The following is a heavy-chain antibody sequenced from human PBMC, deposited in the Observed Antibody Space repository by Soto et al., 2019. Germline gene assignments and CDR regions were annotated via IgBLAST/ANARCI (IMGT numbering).Heavy chain of an antibody. Sequence: SETLSVTCAVSCGSISSGGYSWSWIRQPPGKGLEWIGYMYHSGSTYYNPSLKSRVTISIDRSKNQFSLKLSSVTAADTAVYYCARVPYHWGQGILVTVSS. CDR2: MYHSGST. CDR3: ARVPYH. J-gene: IGHJ5*02. V-gene: IGHV4-30-2*01. D-gene: IGHD2-2*01. CDR1: CGSISSGGYS.